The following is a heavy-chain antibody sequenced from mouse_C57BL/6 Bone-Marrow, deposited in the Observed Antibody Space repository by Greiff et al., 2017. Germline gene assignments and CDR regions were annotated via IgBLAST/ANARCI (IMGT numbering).Heavy chain of an antibody. J-gene: IGHJ4*01. CDR1: GYTFTSYG. CDR3: ARGTYYSNLGSMDY. CDR2: IYPRSGNT. V-gene: IGHV1-81*01. D-gene: IGHD2-5*01. Sequence: VQLQQSGAELARPGASVKLSCKASGYTFTSYGISWVKQRTGQGLEWIGEIYPRSGNTYYNEKFKGKATLTADKSSSTAYMELRSLTSEDSAVYFCARGTYYSNLGSMDYWGQGTSDTVSS.